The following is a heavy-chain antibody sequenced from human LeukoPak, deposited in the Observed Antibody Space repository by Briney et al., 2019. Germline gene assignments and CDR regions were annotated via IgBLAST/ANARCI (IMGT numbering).Heavy chain of an antibody. Sequence: RGSLRLSCAASGFTFSSYWMSWVRQAPGKGLEWVANIKQDGSEKYYVDSVKGRFTISRDNAKKSLFLQMNSLRADDTAVYYCARGYIDSSGYSPRSSFDNWGQGTLVTVSS. CDR1: GFTFSSYW. CDR3: ARGYIDSSGYSPRSSFDN. V-gene: IGHV3-7*01. D-gene: IGHD3-22*01. J-gene: IGHJ4*02. CDR2: IKQDGSEK.